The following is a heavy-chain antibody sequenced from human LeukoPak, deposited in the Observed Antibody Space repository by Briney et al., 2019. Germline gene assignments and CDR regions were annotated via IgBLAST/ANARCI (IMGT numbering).Heavy chain of an antibody. CDR1: GFTFSSYW. J-gene: IGHJ4*02. CDR3: AKDRDSSSWYYFDY. V-gene: IGHV3-30*02. Sequence: GGSLRLSCVASGFTFSSYWMHWVRQAPGKGLEWVAIIRYDGSNKYYADSVKGRFTISRDNSKNTLYLQMNSLRAEDTAVYYCAKDRDSSSWYYFDYWGQGTLVTVSS. CDR2: IRYDGSNK. D-gene: IGHD6-13*01.